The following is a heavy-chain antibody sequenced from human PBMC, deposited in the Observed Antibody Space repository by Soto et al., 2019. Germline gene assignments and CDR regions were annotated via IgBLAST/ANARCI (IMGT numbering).Heavy chain of an antibody. V-gene: IGHV3-15*01. CDR3: TRRGRYCSGGSCHSSDY. CDR2: IKSKTDGGTT. J-gene: IGHJ4*02. CDR1: GFTFSNAW. D-gene: IGHD2-15*01. Sequence: GGSLRLSCAASGFTFSNAWMSWVRQAPGKGLEWVGRIKSKTDGGTTDYAAPVKGRFTISRDDSKNTLYLQMNSLKTEDTAVYYCTRRGRYCSGGSCHSSDYWGQGTLVTVSS.